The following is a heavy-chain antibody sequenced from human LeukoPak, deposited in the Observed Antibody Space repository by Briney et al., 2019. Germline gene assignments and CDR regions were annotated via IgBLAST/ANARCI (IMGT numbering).Heavy chain of an antibody. J-gene: IGHJ4*02. Sequence: SQTLSLTCTVSGGPISSGDYYWSWIRQPPGKGLEWIGYIYYSGSTYYNPSLKSRVTISVDTSKNQFSLKLSSVTAADTAVYYCARGAFWSGYYLFDYWGQGTLVTVSS. CDR2: IYYSGST. V-gene: IGHV4-30-4*01. CDR3: ARGAFWSGYYLFDY. D-gene: IGHD3-3*01. CDR1: GGPISSGDYY.